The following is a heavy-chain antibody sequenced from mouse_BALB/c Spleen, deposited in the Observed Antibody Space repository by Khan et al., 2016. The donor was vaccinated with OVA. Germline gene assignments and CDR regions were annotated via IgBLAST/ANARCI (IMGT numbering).Heavy chain of an antibody. CDR2: IWSGGST. CDR1: GFSLTYYG. V-gene: IGHV2-2*02. J-gene: IGHJ3*01. D-gene: IGHD2-4*01. Sequence: QVQLKQSGPGLVQPSQSLSITCTASGFSLTYYGVHWVRQSPGKGLEWLGVIWSGGSTDYYAAFLSRLNISKDNFKSQAFFKMNSLQVNDTAIYYCARNYDYDEGLAYWGQGTLVTVSA. CDR3: ARNYDYDEGLAY.